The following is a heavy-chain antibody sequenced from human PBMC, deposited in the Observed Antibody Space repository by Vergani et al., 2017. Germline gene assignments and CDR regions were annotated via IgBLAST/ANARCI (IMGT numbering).Heavy chain of an antibody. CDR2: IWYDGSNI. Sequence: QVQLVESGGGVVQPGRSLRLSCAASGFTFSSYGMHWVRQAPGKGLEWVAVIWYDGSNIYYADSVKGRFAISRDNSKNTLYLQMNSLRAEDTAVYYCARDTTSHDYGDYRRYYYGMDVWGQGTTVTVSS. J-gene: IGHJ6*02. D-gene: IGHD4-17*01. V-gene: IGHV3-33*01. CDR3: ARDTTSHDYGDYRRYYYGMDV. CDR1: GFTFSSYG.